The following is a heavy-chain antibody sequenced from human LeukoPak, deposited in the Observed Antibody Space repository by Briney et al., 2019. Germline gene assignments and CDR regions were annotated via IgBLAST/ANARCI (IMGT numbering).Heavy chain of an antibody. CDR1: GFTFSRYW. D-gene: IGHD4-17*01. Sequence: GGSLRLSCAASGFTFSRYWMSWVRQAPGKGLEWVANIKQEGSEKYYVDSAKGRFTISRDNAKNSLYLQMNSLRAEDTAVYYCARYGDYTPYYFDYWGQGTLATVSS. J-gene: IGHJ4*02. V-gene: IGHV3-7*01. CDR2: IKQEGSEK. CDR3: ARYGDYTPYYFDY.